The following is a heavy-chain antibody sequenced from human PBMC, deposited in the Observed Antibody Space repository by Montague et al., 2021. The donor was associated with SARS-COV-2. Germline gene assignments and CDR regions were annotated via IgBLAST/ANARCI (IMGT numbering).Heavy chain of an antibody. CDR1: GGSISSSSYY. Sequence: SETLSLTCTVSGGSISSSSYYWGWIRQPPGKGLEWIGSIYYSGSTYYNPSLKSRVTISVDTSKIQFSLKLSSVTAADTAVYYCARDLAGYYGSGSFGGMDVWGQGTTVTVSS. V-gene: IGHV4-39*07. CDR3: ARDLAGYYGSGSFGGMDV. J-gene: IGHJ6*02. CDR2: IYYSGST. D-gene: IGHD3-10*01.